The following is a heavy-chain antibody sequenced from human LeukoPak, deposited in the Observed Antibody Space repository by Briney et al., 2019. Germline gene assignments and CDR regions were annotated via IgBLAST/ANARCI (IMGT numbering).Heavy chain of an antibody. V-gene: IGHV3-23*01. CDR1: GFTFRSYA. Sequence: LPGGSLRLSCAASGFTFRSYAMSWVRQAPGKGLEWVSAISGSGGSTYYADSVKGRFTISRDNAKNSLYLQMNSLRAEDTAVYYCAELGITMIGGVWGKGTTVTISS. CDR3: AELGITMIGGV. J-gene: IGHJ6*04. D-gene: IGHD3-10*02. CDR2: ISGSGGST.